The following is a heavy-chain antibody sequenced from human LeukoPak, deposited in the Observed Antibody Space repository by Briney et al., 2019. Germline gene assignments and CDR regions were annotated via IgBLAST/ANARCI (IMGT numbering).Heavy chain of an antibody. Sequence: PGGSLRLSCAASGFTFSSYWMYGVRQAPGEGLVWVSLIDGDGSSTNYADSVKGRFTISRDNAKNTVYLQMNSLRVEDTAMYYCVRSGAGFDYWGQGTLVTVSS. CDR3: VRSGAGFDY. CDR1: GFTFSSYW. J-gene: IGHJ4*02. D-gene: IGHD1-26*01. CDR2: IDGDGSST. V-gene: IGHV3-74*01.